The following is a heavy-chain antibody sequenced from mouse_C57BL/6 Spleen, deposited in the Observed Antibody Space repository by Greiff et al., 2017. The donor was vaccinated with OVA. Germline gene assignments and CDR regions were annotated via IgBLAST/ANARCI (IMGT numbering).Heavy chain of an antibody. CDR1: GYAFTNYL. V-gene: IGHV1-54*01. CDR3: ARYYYGSSYWYFDV. CDR2: INPGSGGT. D-gene: IGHD1-1*01. Sequence: QVQLQQSGAELVRPGTSVKVSCKASGYAFTNYLIEWVKQRPGQGLEWIGVINPGSGGTNYNEKFKGKATLTADKSSSTAYMQLSSLTSEDSAVDFCARYYYGSSYWYFDVWGTGTTVTVSS. J-gene: IGHJ1*03.